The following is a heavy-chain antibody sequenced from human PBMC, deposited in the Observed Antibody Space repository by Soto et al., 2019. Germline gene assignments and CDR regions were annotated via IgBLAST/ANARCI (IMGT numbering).Heavy chain of an antibody. D-gene: IGHD6-13*01. V-gene: IGHV1-18*01. J-gene: IGHJ5*01. CDR2: ISPLNGNT. CDR1: GYTFTSYI. CDR3: ARGQQLVPGDNS. Sequence: ASVKVSCKASGYTFTSYIITWVRQAPGQGLEWMGWISPLNGNTNYAPQMKGRVTMTTDSFTSTAYVELRSLRSDDTAVYYCARGQQLVPGDNSWG.